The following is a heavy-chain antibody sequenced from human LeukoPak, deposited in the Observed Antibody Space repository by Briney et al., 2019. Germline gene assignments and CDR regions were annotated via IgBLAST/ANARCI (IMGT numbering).Heavy chain of an antibody. J-gene: IGHJ4*02. CDR2: FDPEDGET. CDR3: ATADYDFWSGTKPPLFDY. Sequence: ASVKVSCKVSGYTLTELSMHWVRQAPGKGLERMGGFDPEDGETIYAQKFQGRVTMTEDTSTDTAYMELSSLRSEDTAVYYCATADYDFWSGTKPPLFDYWGQGTLVTVSS. CDR1: GYTLTELS. V-gene: IGHV1-24*01. D-gene: IGHD3-3*01.